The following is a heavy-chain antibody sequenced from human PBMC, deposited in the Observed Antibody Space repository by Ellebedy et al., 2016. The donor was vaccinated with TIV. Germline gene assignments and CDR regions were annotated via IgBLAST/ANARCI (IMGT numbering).Heavy chain of an antibody. CDR2: INPSGGST. D-gene: IGHD6-19*01. J-gene: IGHJ4*02. CDR3: ARNRFTGWYYFDY. CDR1: GYTFTSYF. V-gene: IGHV1-46*04. Sequence: ASVKVSCKASGYTFTSYFIHWVRQAPGQGPEWMGIINPSGGSTTYAQNLQGRLTMTRDRSTSTVFMELRSLRSDDTAVYFCARNRFTGWYYFDYWGQGTLVTVSS.